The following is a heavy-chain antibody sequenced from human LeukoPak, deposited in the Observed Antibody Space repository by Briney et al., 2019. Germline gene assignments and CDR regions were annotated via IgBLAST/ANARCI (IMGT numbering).Heavy chain of an antibody. CDR1: GYTFTGYY. J-gene: IGHJ4*02. CDR2: INPRSGDT. CDR3: ARGDCRGDNCYYGLDY. Sequence: ASVKVSCKASGYTFTGYYMHWVRQAPGQGLEWMGWINPRSGDTNYEQKFQGRVTMTRDTSISTAYMELSSLKSDDTAIYYCARGDCRGDNCYYGLDYWGQGTLVTVSS. V-gene: IGHV1-2*02. D-gene: IGHD2-15*01.